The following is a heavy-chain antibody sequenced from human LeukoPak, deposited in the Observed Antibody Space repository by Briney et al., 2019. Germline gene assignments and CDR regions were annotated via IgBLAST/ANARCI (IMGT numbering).Heavy chain of an antibody. V-gene: IGHV4-34*01. Sequence: SETLSLTCAVYGGSFSGYYWSWIRQPPGKGLEWIGEINHSGSTNYNPSLKSRVTISVDTSKNQFSLKLSSVTAADTAVYYCARSARYYGSGSYPYWGQGTLVTVSS. D-gene: IGHD3-10*01. CDR1: GGSFSGYY. CDR2: INHSGST. J-gene: IGHJ4*02. CDR3: ARSARYYGSGSYPY.